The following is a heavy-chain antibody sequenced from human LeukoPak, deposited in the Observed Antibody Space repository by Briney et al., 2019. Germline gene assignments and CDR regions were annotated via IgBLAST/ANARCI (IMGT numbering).Heavy chain of an antibody. V-gene: IGHV3-15*01. J-gene: IGHJ6*03. CDR1: GFTFSNAW. CDR3: TTPPGSYYYDSSGYYGNYYYMDV. D-gene: IGHD3-22*01. CDR2: IKSKTDGCTT. Sequence: GGSLRLSCAASGFTFSNAWISWVRQAPGKGQEWVGRIKSKTDGCTTDYAAPVKGRFTISRDDSKNTLYLQMNSLKPEDTAVYYCTTPPGSYYYDSSGYYGNYYYMDVWGKGTTVTVSS.